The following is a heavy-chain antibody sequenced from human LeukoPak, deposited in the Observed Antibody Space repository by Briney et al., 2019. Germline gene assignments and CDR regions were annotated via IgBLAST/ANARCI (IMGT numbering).Heavy chain of an antibody. CDR1: GYTFTGYY. V-gene: IGHV1-2*02. J-gene: IGHJ4*02. D-gene: IGHD6-13*01. Sequence: GASVKVSCKASGYTFTGYYMHWVRQAPGQGLEWMGWINPNSGGTNYAQKFQGRVTMTRDTSISTAYMELSRLRSEDTAVYYCARAHSSSWSNDPFDYWGQGTLVTVSS. CDR2: INPNSGGT. CDR3: ARAHSSSWSNDPFDY.